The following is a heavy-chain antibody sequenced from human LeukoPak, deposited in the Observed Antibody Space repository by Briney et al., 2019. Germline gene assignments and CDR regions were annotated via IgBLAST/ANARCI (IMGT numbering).Heavy chain of an antibody. Sequence: PGGSLRLSCAASGFTLSRSAMSWVRQAPGKGLEWVSLISHTGGNAYYADSVRGRFTISRDNSKNTLYLQMNSLRAEDTAIYYCARDIQLSSWGLGTMVTVSS. V-gene: IGHV3-23*01. CDR3: ARDIQLSS. D-gene: IGHD5-24*01. CDR2: ISHTGGNA. J-gene: IGHJ3*01. CDR1: GFTLSRSA.